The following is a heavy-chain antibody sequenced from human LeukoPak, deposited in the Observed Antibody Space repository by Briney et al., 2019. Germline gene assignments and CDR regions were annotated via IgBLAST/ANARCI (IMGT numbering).Heavy chain of an antibody. J-gene: IGHJ4*02. CDR2: ISYDGSNK. V-gene: IGHV3-30-3*01. D-gene: IGHD3-10*01. CDR3: ARDGEKETDYFDY. Sequence: GRSLRLSCAASGFTFSSYAMHWVRQAPGKGLEWVAVISYDGSNKYYADSVKGRFTIFRDNSKNTLYLQMNSLRAEDTAVYYCARDGEKETDYFDYWGQGTLVTVSS. CDR1: GFTFSSYA.